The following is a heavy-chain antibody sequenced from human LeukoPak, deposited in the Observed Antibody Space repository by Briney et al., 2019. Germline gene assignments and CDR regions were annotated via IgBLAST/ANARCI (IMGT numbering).Heavy chain of an antibody. CDR1: GFTFSSYA. V-gene: IGHV3-30-3*01. CDR3: ARGSHDFWSGYYY. D-gene: IGHD3-3*01. J-gene: IGHJ4*02. CDR2: ISYDGSNK. Sequence: GGSLRLSCAASGFTFSSYAMHWVRQAPGKGLEWVAVISYDGSNKYHADSVNGRFTIPRDNSKNTLYLQMNSLRADDTAVYYCARGSHDFWSGYYYWGQGTLVTVSS.